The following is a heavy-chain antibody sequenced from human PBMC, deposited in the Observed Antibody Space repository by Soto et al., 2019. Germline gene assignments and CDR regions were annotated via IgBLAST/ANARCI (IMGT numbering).Heavy chain of an antibody. CDR1: GFTFSSYA. Sequence: GGSLRLSCAASGFTFSSYAMSWVRQAPGKGLEWVSAISGSGGSTYYADSVKGRFTISRDNSKNTLYLQMNSLRAEDTAVYYCAKFTDYDILTGYGFDYWGQGTLVTVSS. V-gene: IGHV3-23*01. D-gene: IGHD3-9*01. J-gene: IGHJ4*02. CDR2: ISGSGGST. CDR3: AKFTDYDILTGYGFDY.